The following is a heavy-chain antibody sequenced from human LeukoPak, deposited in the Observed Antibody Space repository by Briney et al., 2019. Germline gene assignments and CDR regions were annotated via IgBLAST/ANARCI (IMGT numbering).Heavy chain of an antibody. CDR1: GGSISSSN. V-gene: IGHV3-21*01. CDR3: AREDAGSIVYYYYYYGMDV. CDR2: ISSSSSYI. J-gene: IGHJ6*02. Sequence: GTLSLTCAVSGGSISSSNWWSWVRQAPGKGLEWVSSISSSSSYIYYADSVKGRFTISRDNAKNSLYLQMNSLRAEDTAVYYCAREDAGSIVYYYYYYGMDVWGQGTTVTVSS. D-gene: IGHD1-26*01.